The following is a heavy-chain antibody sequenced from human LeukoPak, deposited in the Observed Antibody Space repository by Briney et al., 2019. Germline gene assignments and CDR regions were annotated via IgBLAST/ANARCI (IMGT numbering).Heavy chain of an antibody. J-gene: IGHJ4*02. CDR1: GFTVHSNY. D-gene: IGHD6-19*01. V-gene: IGHV3-66*03. CDR3: AKDAGGPSQEWLGFDY. Sequence: GGSLRLSCAASGFTVHSNYMSWVRQAPGKGLEWVSVIDRSGVTHYADSVKGRFTISRDNSKNTLYLQMNILRTEDTAVYYCAKDAGGPSQEWLGFDYWGQGTLVTVSS. CDR2: IDRSGVT.